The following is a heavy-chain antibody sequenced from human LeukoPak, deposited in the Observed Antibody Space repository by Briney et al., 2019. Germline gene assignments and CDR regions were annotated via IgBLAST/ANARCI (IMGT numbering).Heavy chain of an antibody. V-gene: IGHV3-23*01. CDR2: ISGSGGST. CDR1: GFTFSSYA. D-gene: IGHD6-19*01. Sequence: GGSLRLSCAASGFTFSSYAMSWVRQAPGKGLEWVSAISGSGGSTFYADSVKGRFAISRDNSKSTLYLQMNSLRAADTAIYYCTKDQKQYSSGWYNYWGQGTLVTVSS. J-gene: IGHJ4*02. CDR3: TKDQKQYSSGWYNY.